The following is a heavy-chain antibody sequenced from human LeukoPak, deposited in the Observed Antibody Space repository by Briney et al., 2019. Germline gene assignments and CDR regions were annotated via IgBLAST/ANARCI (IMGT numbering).Heavy chain of an antibody. CDR2: IYPGDSDT. CDR3: ASTRSWHRYGYGY. D-gene: IGHD5-18*01. Sequence: GESLKISCKGSGYSFTNYWIAWVRQMPGKGLEWMGIIYPGDSDTRYSPSFQGQVTISADKSINTAYLQWSSLKASDTAMYYCASTRSWHRYGYGYWGQGTLVTVSS. V-gene: IGHV5-51*01. J-gene: IGHJ4*02. CDR1: GYSFTNYW.